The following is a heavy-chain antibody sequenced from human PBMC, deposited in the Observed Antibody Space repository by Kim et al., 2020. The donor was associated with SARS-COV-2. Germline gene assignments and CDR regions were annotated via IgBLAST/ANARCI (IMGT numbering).Heavy chain of an antibody. J-gene: IGHJ5*02. CDR2: IYYSGNT. D-gene: IGHD3-10*01. Sequence: SETLSLTCTVSGGSISSSSYYWGWIRQPPGKGLEWIGSIYYSGNTYYNPSLKSRVTISLDTSKNQFSLKLSSVTAADTAVYYCARDYYGSGSYGWFDPWGQGTLVTVSS. CDR1: GGSISSSSYY. CDR3: ARDYYGSGSYGWFDP. V-gene: IGHV4-39*07.